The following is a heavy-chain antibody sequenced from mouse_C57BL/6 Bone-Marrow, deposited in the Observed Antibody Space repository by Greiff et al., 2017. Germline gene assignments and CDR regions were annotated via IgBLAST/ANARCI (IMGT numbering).Heavy chain of an antibody. D-gene: IGHD4-1*01. CDR3: ARSGVRGAWFAY. CDR1: GYTFTSYW. J-gene: IGHJ3*01. Sequence: VQLQQPGTELVKPGASVKLSCKASGYTFTSYWMHWVKQRPGQGLEWIGNINPSNGGTNYNEKFKTKATLTVDKSSSTAYMQLSSLTSEDSAVYYCARSGVRGAWFAYWGQGTLVTVSA. CDR2: INPSNGGT. V-gene: IGHV1-53*01.